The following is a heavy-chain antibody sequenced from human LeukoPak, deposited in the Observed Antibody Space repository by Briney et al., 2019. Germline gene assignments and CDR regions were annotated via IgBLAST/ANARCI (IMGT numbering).Heavy chain of an antibody. D-gene: IGHD4-17*01. Sequence: SETLSLTCTVSGCSIGNYYWSWLRQPPGKGLEWIGYIYFSGTTNINPSLKSRVTISVDMSKNQFSLKLSSVTAADTAVYYCAREDPQTTVPEGLDVWGQGTTVTVSS. CDR1: GCSIGNYY. CDR2: IYFSGTT. J-gene: IGHJ6*02. V-gene: IGHV4-59*12. CDR3: AREDPQTTVPEGLDV.